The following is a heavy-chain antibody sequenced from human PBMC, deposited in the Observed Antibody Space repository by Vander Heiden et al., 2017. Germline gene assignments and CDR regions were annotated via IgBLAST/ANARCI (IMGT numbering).Heavy chain of an antibody. CDR3: ARVRWGSYES. CDR1: GFSFSNYD. J-gene: IGHJ5*02. Sequence: EVPLVESGGGLVQPGGSLSLSCAASGFSFSNYDMHWVRQVTGKGLEWVSAVDTAGDTFYPASVKGRFTISREDATNSLYLQMNSLRAGDTAVYYCARVRWGSYESWGQGTLVTVSS. CDR2: VDTAGDT. V-gene: IGHV3-13*01. D-gene: IGHD7-27*01.